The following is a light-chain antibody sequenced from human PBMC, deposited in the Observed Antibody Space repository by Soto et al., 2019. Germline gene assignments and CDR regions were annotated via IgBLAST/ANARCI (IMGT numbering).Light chain of an antibody. V-gene: IGKV3-11*01. CDR2: DAS. CDR3: QHRSEWPVS. J-gene: IGKJ5*01. Sequence: EIVLTQSPATLSLSPGERATLSCRASQSVSSYLAWYQQKPGQAPRLLIYDASNRATGIPARFSGSGSGTDFILTISSLEPEDFAVYYCQHRSEWPVSFGQGTRLEIK. CDR1: QSVSSY.